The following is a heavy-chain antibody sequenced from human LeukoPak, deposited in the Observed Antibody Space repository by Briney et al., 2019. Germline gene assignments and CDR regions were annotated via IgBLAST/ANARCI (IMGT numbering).Heavy chain of an antibody. CDR3: ARVTGYMIEDYFDY. D-gene: IGHD3-22*01. CDR1: GGSISSGSYY. J-gene: IGHJ4*02. CDR2: IYTSGST. Sequence: SETLSLTCTVSGGSISSGSYYWSWIRQPAGKGLEWIGRIYTSGSTNYNPSLKSRVTISVDTSKNEFSLKLRSVTAADTAEYYCARVTGYMIEDYFDYWGQGTLVTVSS. V-gene: IGHV4-61*02.